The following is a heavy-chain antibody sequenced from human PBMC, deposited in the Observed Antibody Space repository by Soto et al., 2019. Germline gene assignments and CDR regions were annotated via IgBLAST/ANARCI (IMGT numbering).Heavy chain of an antibody. CDR3: ARGLGLRFLEWLFPTPNWFDP. Sequence: ASVKVSCKASGYTFTSYAMHWVRQAPGQRLEWMGWINAGNGNTKYSQKFQGRVTISVDTSKNQFSLKLSSVTAADTAVYYCARGLGLRFLEWLFPTPNWFDPWGQGTLVTVSS. J-gene: IGHJ5*02. CDR1: GYTFTSYA. CDR2: INAGNGNT. V-gene: IGHV1-3*01. D-gene: IGHD3-3*01.